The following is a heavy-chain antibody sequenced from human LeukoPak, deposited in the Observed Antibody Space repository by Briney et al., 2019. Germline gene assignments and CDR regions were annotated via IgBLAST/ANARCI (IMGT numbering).Heavy chain of an antibody. Sequence: GGSLRLSCAASGFTFSSYWMSWVRQAPGKGLEWVANIKQDGSEKYYVDSVKGRFTISRDNAKNSLYLQMNSLRAEDTAVYYCARVDGMYYYGSGREAFDIWGQGTMVTVSS. CDR1: GFTFSSYW. J-gene: IGHJ3*02. D-gene: IGHD3-10*01. V-gene: IGHV3-7*03. CDR3: ARVDGMYYYGSGREAFDI. CDR2: IKQDGSEK.